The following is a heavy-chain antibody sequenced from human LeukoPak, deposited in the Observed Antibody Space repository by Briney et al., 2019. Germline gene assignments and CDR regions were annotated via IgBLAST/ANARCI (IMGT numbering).Heavy chain of an antibody. CDR2: IYYSGST. CDR1: GGSISSSSYY. CDR3: ARYDVWGSYRAFDY. D-gene: IGHD3-16*02. V-gene: IGHV4-39*07. Sequence: SETLSLTCTVSGGSISSSSYYWGWSRQPPGTGLEWIGSIYYSGSTYYNPSLKSRVTISVDTSKNQFSLKLSSVTAADTAVYYCARYDVWGSYRAFDYWGQGTLVTVSS. J-gene: IGHJ4*02.